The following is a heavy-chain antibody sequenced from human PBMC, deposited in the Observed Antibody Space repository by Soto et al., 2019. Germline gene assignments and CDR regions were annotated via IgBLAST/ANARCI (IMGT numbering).Heavy chain of an antibody. CDR2: IYTSGST. CDR1: GGSISSYY. D-gene: IGHD3-3*01. V-gene: IGHV4-4*07. J-gene: IGHJ3*02. CDR3: AREFGYDFWSGYSPDAFDI. Sequence: SETLSLTCTVSGGSISSYYWSWIRQPAGKGLEWIGRIYTSGSTNYNPSLKSRVTMSVDTSKNQFSLKLSSVTAADTAVYYCAREFGYDFWSGYSPDAFDIWGQGTMVTVSS.